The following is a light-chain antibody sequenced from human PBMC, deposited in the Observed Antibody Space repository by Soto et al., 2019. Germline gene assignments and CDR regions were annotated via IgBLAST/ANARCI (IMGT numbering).Light chain of an antibody. CDR2: AAS. CDR1: QSISSY. J-gene: IGKJ2*01. CDR3: QQSYSTPRYT. V-gene: IGKV1-39*01. Sequence: DIQMTQSPSSLSASVGDRVTITCRASQSISSYLNWYQQKPGKAPKLLIYAASSLQSGVPSRFSGSGSGTDLTLTISTLQPEVFATYYCQQSYSTPRYTFGQGNNLEIK.